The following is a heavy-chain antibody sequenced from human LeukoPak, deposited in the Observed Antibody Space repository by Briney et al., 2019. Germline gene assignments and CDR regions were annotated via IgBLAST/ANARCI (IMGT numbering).Heavy chain of an antibody. J-gene: IGHJ4*02. V-gene: IGHV3-11*05. CDR3: ARVVAYSSGWYLGD. CDR1: GFTLSSYA. D-gene: IGHD6-19*01. CDR2: ISSTSSYT. Sequence: GGSLRLSCAASGFTLSSYAMSWIRQAPGKGLEWVSYISSTSSYTNYADSVKGRFTISRDNAKNSLYLQMNSLRAEDTAVYYCARVVAYSSGWYLGDWGQGTLVTVSS.